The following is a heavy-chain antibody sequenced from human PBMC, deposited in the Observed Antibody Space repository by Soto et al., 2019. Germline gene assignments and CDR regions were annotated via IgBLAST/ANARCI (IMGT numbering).Heavy chain of an antibody. CDR1: GYTFTSYG. Sequence: QVPLVQSGAEVKKPGASVKVSCKASGYTFTSYGISWVRQAPGQGLEWMGWISAYNGNTNYAQKFQGRVTMTTDTSTSTGYMELRSLRSDDTAVYYCARDLGWNARFDYWGQGTLVTVSS. CDR2: ISAYNGNT. V-gene: IGHV1-18*04. CDR3: ARDLGWNARFDY. D-gene: IGHD1-1*01. J-gene: IGHJ4*02.